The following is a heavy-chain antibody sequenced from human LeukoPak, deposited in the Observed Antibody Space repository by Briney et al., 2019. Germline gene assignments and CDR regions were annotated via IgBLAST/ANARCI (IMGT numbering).Heavy chain of an antibody. V-gene: IGHV3-23*01. Sequence: GGSLRLSCAASGFTFSSYAMSWVRQAPGKGLEWVSAISGGGDSTFYPDSVKGRFTISRDNSKNTLYLQMNSLTAEDTAVFYCAKGRAYDPFDFWGQGTLVTVSS. CDR3: AKGRAYDPFDF. D-gene: IGHD5-12*01. J-gene: IGHJ4*02. CDR1: GFTFSSYA. CDR2: ISGGGDST.